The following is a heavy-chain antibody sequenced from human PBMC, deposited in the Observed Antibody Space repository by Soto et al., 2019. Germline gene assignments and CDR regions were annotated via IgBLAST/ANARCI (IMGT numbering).Heavy chain of an antibody. J-gene: IGHJ6*02. CDR3: ARGGRGTMIVVVITIGDGMDV. Sequence: EVQLVESGGGLVKPGGSLRLSCAASGFTFSSYSMNWVRQAPGKGLEWVSSISSSSSYIYYADSVKGRFTISRDNAKNSLYLQMNSLRAEDTAVYYCARGGRGTMIVVVITIGDGMDVWGQGTTVTVSS. V-gene: IGHV3-21*01. CDR1: GFTFSSYS. D-gene: IGHD3-22*01. CDR2: ISSSSSYI.